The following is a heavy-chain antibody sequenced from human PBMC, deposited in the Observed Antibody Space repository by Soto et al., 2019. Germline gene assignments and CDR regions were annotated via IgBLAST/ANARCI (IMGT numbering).Heavy chain of an antibody. D-gene: IGHD6-25*01. J-gene: IGHJ6*03. CDR2: ISGTGRST. CDR1: GFSFSSYA. V-gene: IGHV3-23*01. CDR3: AKDPSGYTDGYYYYYYMDV. Sequence: EVQLLESGGGLVQPGGSLRLSCAASGFSFSSYAMSWVRQAPGKRLEWVSTISGTGRSTYYADSVKGRFTISRDNSENTLYLQVNSLRAEDTAVYYCAKDPSGYTDGYYYYYYMDVWGKGTTVTVSS.